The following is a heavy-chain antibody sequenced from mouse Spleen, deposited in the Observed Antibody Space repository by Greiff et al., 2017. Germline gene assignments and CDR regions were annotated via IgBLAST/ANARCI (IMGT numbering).Heavy chain of an antibody. J-gene: IGHJ2*01. CDR1: GYSITSGYY. CDR2: ISYDGSN. D-gene: IGHD2-3*01. CDR3: AKLYDGYYPFDY. V-gene: IGHV3-6*01. Sequence: ESGPGLVKPSQSLSLTCSVTGYSITSGYYWNWIRQFPGNKLEWMGYISYDGSNNYNPSLKNRISITRDTSKNQFFLKLNSVTTEDTATYYCAKLYDGYYPFDYWGQGTTLTVSS.